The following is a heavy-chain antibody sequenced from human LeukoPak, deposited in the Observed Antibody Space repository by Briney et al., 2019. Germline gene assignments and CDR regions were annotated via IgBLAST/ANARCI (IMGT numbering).Heavy chain of an antibody. J-gene: IGHJ5*02. D-gene: IGHD5-18*01. V-gene: IGHV3-11*01. CDR3: ARDRDVDTAMVLIDP. Sequence: GGSLRLSCAASGFTFSDYYMSWIRQAPGKGLEWVSYISSSGSTIYYADSVKGRFTISRDNAKNSLYLQMNSLRAEDTAVYYCARDRDVDTAMVLIDPWGQGTLVTVSS. CDR2: ISSSGSTI. CDR1: GFTFSDYY.